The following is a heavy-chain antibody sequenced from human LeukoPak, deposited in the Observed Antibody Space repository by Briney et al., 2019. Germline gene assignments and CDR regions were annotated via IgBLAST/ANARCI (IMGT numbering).Heavy chain of an antibody. J-gene: IGHJ4*02. V-gene: IGHV4-4*07. CDR3: ARETTGLARYFDY. CDR1: GNSICSYY. D-gene: IGHD4-17*01. Sequence: PSETLSLTCTVSGNSICSYYWSWIRQPAGKGLEWIGRIYTSGSTNYNPSLKSRVTMSVDTSKNQFSLNLSSVTAADTAVYYCARETTGLARYFDYWGQGTLVTVSS. CDR2: IYTSGST.